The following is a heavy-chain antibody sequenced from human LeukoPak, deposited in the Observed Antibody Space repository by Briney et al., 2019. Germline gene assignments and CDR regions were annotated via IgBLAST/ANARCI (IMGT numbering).Heavy chain of an antibody. CDR2: TYHGDPNS. V-gene: IGHV5-51*01. J-gene: IGHJ3*02. D-gene: IGHD3-10*01. CDR3: ARHLGEADAFDI. CDR1: GYHFTLYW. Sequence: GEALKISCKCSGYHFTLYWLGWVRHMPGAGLEWMVTTYHGDPNSIYSPSFQGQVTISADNTISTAFLQWTSLKASDTAIYYCARHLGEADAFDIWGHGTGVTVSS.